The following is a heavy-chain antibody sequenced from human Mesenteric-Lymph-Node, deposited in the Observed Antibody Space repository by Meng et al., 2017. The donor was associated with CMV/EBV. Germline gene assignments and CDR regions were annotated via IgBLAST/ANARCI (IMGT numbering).Heavy chain of an antibody. CDR1: GFTFSSYS. J-gene: IGHJ4*02. D-gene: IGHD2-2*01. Sequence: GESLKISCAASGFTFSSYSMNWVRQAPGKGLEWVSSISSSSSYIYYADSVKGRFTISRDNAKNSLYLQMNSLRAEDTAVYYCATSLTYCSSSNCYRAFDNWGQGTLVTVSS. CDR3: ATSLTYCSSSNCYRAFDN. CDR2: ISSSSSYI. V-gene: IGHV3-21*01.